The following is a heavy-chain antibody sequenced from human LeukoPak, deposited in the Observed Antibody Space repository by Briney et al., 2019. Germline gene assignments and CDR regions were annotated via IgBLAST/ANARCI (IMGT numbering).Heavy chain of an antibody. D-gene: IGHD4-17*01. CDR1: GYTFTSYY. CDR3: ARASSGGDYVWYFDY. CDR2: INPSGGST. V-gene: IGHV1-46*01. J-gene: IGHJ4*02. Sequence: ASVKVSCKASGYTFTSYYMHWVRQAPGQGLEWMGIINPSGGSTSYARKFQGRVTMTRDTSTSTVYMELSSLRSEDTAVYYCARASSGGDYVWYFDYWGQGTLVTVSS.